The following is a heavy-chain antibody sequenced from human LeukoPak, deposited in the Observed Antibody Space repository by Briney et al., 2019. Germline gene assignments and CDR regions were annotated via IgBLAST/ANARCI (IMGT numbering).Heavy chain of an antibody. D-gene: IGHD3-10*01. CDR2: MNPNSGNT. CDR3: AVGELFRLVDY. CDR1: GYTFTSYD. J-gene: IGHJ4*02. Sequence: GASVKVSCKASGYTFTSYDINWVRQATGQGLEWMGWMNPNSGNTGYEQKFQGRVTMTRNTSISTAYMELSSLRSEDTAVYYCAVGELFRLVDYWGQGTLVTVSS. V-gene: IGHV1-8*01.